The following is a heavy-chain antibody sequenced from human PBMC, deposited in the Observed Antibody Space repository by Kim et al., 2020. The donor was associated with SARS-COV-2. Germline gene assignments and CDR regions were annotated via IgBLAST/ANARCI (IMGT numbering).Heavy chain of an antibody. CDR1: GGSISSYY. Sequence: SETLSLTCTVSGGSISSYYWSWIRQPAGKGLEWIGRLYTSGSTNYNPSLKSRVTMSVDTSKNQFSLKLSSVTAADAAVYYCARGSGYRLPLDYWGQGTLVTVSS. V-gene: IGHV4-4*07. CDR3: ARGSGYRLPLDY. J-gene: IGHJ4*02. D-gene: IGHD3-3*01. CDR2: LYTSGST.